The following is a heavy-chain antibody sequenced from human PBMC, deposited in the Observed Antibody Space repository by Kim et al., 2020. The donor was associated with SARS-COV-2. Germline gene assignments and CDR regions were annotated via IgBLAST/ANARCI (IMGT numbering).Heavy chain of an antibody. Sequence: NYNPTLKSQVTISVDTSKNQFSLKLSSVTAADTAVYYCARAYCGGDCYSSWGQGTLVTVSS. CDR3: ARAYCGGDCYSS. J-gene: IGHJ5*02. D-gene: IGHD2-21*02. V-gene: IGHV4-59*01.